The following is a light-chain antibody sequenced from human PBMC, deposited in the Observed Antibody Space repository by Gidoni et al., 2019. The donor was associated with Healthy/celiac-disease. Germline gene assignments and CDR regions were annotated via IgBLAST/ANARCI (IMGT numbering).Light chain of an antibody. CDR3: QQYNSYSYT. Sequence: DIQMTQSPSTLSASVGDRVTITCRASQSISSWLAWYQKKPGKAPKLLIYDASSVESGVPSRFSGSGSGTSFTLTISSLQPDDFATYYCQQYNSYSYTFGQGTKLEIK. V-gene: IGKV1-5*01. CDR1: QSISSW. J-gene: IGKJ2*01. CDR2: DAS.